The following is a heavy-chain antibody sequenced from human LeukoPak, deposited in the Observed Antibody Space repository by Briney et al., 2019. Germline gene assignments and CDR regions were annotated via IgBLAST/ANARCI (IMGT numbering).Heavy chain of an antibody. CDR2: ISAYNGNT. CDR3: ARDTGVAGGGKGHHYYYGMDV. CDR1: GYTFTSYG. D-gene: IGHD3-3*01. J-gene: IGHJ6*02. V-gene: IGHV1-18*01. Sequence: ASVKVSCKASGYTFTSYGISWVRQAPGQGLEWMGWISAYNGNTNYAQKLQGRVTMTTDTSTSTAYMELRSLRSDDTAVYYCARDTGVAGGGKGHHYYYGMDVWGQGTTVTVSS.